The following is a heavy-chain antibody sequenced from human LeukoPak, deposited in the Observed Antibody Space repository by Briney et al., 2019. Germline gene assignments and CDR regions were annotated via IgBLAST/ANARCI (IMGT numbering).Heavy chain of an antibody. D-gene: IGHD2-15*01. CDR1: GFSISSGYY. Sequence: SGTLSLTCAVSGFSISSGYYWGWIRQPPGKGLEWIGSIYHSGSTYYNPSLKSRVTISVDTSKNQFSLKLSSVTAADTAVYYCARGGAATGNFDYWGQGTLVTVSS. CDR2: IYHSGST. V-gene: IGHV4-38-2*01. J-gene: IGHJ4*02. CDR3: ARGGAATGNFDY.